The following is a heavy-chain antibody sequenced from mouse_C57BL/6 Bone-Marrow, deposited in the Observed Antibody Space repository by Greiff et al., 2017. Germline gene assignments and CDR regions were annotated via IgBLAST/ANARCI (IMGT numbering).Heavy chain of an antibody. CDR2: INYDGSST. CDR1: GFTFSDYY. J-gene: IGHJ1*03. V-gene: IGHV5-16*01. CDR3: ASLYYGNRYWYFDV. D-gene: IGHD2-1*01. Sequence: EVKLVESEGGLVQPGSSMKLSCTASGFTFSDYYMAWVRQVPEKGLEWVANINYDGSSTYYLDSLKSRFIISRDNAKNILYLQMSSLKSEDTATYYGASLYYGNRYWYFDVWGTGTTVTVSS.